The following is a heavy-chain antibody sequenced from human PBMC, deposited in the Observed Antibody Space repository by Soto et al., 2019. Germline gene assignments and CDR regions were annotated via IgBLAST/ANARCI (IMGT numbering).Heavy chain of an antibody. Sequence: SETLSLTCTVSGDSISGYFWSWIRQPPGKGLEWIGYIYYSGSTNYNPSLKSRVTISPDTSKNQFSLNLSSVTAADTAVYYCARSYGGYLYYFDYWGQGALVTVSS. J-gene: IGHJ4*02. CDR2: IYYSGST. CDR1: GDSISGYF. CDR3: ARSYGGYLYYFDY. D-gene: IGHD5-12*01. V-gene: IGHV4-59*01.